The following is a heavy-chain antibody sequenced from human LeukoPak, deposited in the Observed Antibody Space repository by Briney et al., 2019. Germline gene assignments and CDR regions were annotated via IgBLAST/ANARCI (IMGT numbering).Heavy chain of an antibody. Sequence: SQTLSLTCTVSGGSISSGSYYWSWIRQPAGKGLEWIGRIYNSGSTNYNPSLKSRVTISVDTSKNQFSLKLSSVTAADTAVYYCARVRPYYDSSGYTPYYFDYWGQGTLVTVSS. CDR2: IYNSGST. CDR3: ARVRPYYDSSGYTPYYFDY. CDR1: GGSISSGSYY. J-gene: IGHJ4*02. V-gene: IGHV4-61*02. D-gene: IGHD3-22*01.